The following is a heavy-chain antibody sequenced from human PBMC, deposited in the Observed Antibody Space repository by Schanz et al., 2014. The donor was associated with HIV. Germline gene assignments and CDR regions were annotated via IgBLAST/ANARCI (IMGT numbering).Heavy chain of an antibody. CDR2: ISAGVGTA. CDR1: GVTITSYG. CDR3: AIRTPMISFGAFDI. Sequence: EVQLLESGGGLIQPGGSLRLSCAVSGVTITSYGMSWVRQAPGKGLEWVSTISAGVGTASYADSVKGRFTISRDNSKKMLFLQMNRLRAEDTAVYYCAIRTPMISFGAFDIWGRGTMVTVSS. V-gene: IGHV3-23*01. J-gene: IGHJ3*02. D-gene: IGHD3-16*01.